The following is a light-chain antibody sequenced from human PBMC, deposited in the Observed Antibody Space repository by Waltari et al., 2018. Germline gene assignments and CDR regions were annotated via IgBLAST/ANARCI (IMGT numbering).Light chain of an antibody. CDR2: EVN. CDR1: SSAVGCHNF. Sequence: SALTQPASVSGSPGQSITLSSTATSSAVGCHNFVAWYQQHPGKAPKLMMYEVNYRPSGVSHRFSGSKSGNTASLTISGLQAEDEADYYCSSYTTTSTYVVFGGGTKLTVL. V-gene: IGLV2-14*01. CDR3: SSYTTTSTYVV. J-gene: IGLJ2*01.